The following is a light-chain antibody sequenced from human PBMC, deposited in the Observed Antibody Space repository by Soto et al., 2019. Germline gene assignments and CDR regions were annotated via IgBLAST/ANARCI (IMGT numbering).Light chain of an antibody. V-gene: IGKV1-5*01. CDR1: QSISSW. CDR2: DAS. Sequence: DSEMAQSPATLSACLRGRVSITCLASQSISSWLAWYQQKPGKAPKLLIYDASSLESGVPSRFSGSGSGTEFTLTISRLQPDDFATYYCQQYDSVLGTFGPGTKVDIK. J-gene: IGKJ1*01. CDR3: QQYDSVLGT.